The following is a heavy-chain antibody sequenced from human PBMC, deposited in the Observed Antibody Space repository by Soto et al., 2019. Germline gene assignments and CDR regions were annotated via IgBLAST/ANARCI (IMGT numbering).Heavy chain of an antibody. Sequence: SETLSLTCTVSGGSISSSSWTWIRQPPGQRLEWIGYIHNYNPSLKSRVTISVDTSKNQVSLRLSSVTAADTAVYHCARAVGSSGWLDSWGQGXLVTVYS. D-gene: IGHD6-25*01. CDR2: IH. V-gene: IGHV4-59*12. J-gene: IGHJ4*02. CDR3: ARAVGSSGWLDS. CDR1: GGSISSSS.